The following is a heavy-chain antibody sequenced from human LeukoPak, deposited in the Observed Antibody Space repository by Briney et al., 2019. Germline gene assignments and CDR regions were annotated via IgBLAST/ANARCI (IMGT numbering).Heavy chain of an antibody. CDR3: ARDGDSSSWYNPLDYYYYGMDV. CDR2: ISSNGDNT. CDR1: GFTFSTYV. D-gene: IGHD6-13*01. J-gene: IGHJ6*02. V-gene: IGHV3-64*04. Sequence: GGSLRLSCSVSGFTFSTYVMHWVRQAPGKGLEYVSAISSNGDNTYYADSVKGRFTISRDNSKNTLYLQMNSLRAEDTAVYYCARDGDSSSWYNPLDYYYYGMDVWGQGTTVTVSS.